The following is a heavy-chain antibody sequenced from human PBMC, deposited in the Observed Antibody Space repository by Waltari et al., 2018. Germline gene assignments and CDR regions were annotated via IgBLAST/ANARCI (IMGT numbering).Heavy chain of an antibody. Sequence: EVQLVESGGGLVQLGGSLRLSCGASGFTFSRYWMSWVRQTPGKGLEWVANINYDGRQKYYVDSVKGRFTISRDNAKNSVYLQMNSLRVEDTAVYYCAKSRGFEYWGQGALITVSS. V-gene: IGHV3-7*01. D-gene: IGHD2-2*01. CDR2: INYDGRQK. J-gene: IGHJ4*02. CDR1: GFTFSRYW. CDR3: AKSRGFEY.